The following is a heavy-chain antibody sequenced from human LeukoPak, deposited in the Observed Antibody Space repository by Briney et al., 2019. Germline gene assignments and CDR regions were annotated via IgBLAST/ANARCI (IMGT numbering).Heavy chain of an antibody. CDR2: ISDGGEST. CDR3: AKVALGPNGGD. D-gene: IGHD3-10*01. CDR1: GFTFSSYA. Sequence: PGGSLRLSCAASGFTFSSYAMNWVRQAPGKGLEWVSAISDGGESTYYADSVKGRFTMSRDNSKSTLYLEMNSLRAEDTAVYYCAKVALGPNGGDWGQGTLVTVSS. J-gene: IGHJ4*02. V-gene: IGHV3-23*01.